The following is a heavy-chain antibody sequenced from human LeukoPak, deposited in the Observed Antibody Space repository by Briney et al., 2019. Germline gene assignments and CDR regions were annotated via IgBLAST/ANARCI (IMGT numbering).Heavy chain of an antibody. D-gene: IGHD4-23*01. CDR2: ISGSDGST. V-gene: IGHV3-23*01. J-gene: IGHJ4*02. Sequence: PEGSLRLSCAASGFTFSSYAMSWVRQAPGKGLEWVSAISGSDGSTYYADSVKGRFTISRDNSKNTLYLQMNSLRAEDTAVYYCAKVGRGNRDYWGQGTLVTVSS. CDR1: GFTFSSYA. CDR3: AKVGRGNRDY.